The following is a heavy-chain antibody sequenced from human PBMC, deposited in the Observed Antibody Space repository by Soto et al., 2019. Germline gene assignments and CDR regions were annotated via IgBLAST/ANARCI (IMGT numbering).Heavy chain of an antibody. V-gene: IGHV3-23*01. J-gene: IGHJ6*03. D-gene: IGHD2-21*01. CDR1: GFTFSSYA. CDR3: AKAMGYCGGDCPSYYYYYMDV. Sequence: GGSLRLSCAASGFTFSSYAMSWVRQAPGKGLEWVSAISGSGGSTYYADSVKGRFTISRDNSKNTLYLQMNSLRAEDTAVYYCAKAMGYCGGDCPSYYYYYMDVWGKGTTVTVSS. CDR2: ISGSGGST.